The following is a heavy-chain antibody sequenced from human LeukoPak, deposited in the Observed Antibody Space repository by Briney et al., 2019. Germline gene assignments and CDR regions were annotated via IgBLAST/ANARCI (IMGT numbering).Heavy chain of an antibody. CDR1: GYSISSGYY. D-gene: IGHD3-16*01. CDR2: IYHSGST. CDR3: ARGDPFDY. J-gene: IGHJ4*02. Sequence: PSETLSLTCTVSGYSISSGYYWGWIRQPPAKGMEWIGSIYHSGSTYYNPSLKSRVTISVDTSKNQFSLKLSSVTAADTAVYYCARGDPFDYWGQGTLVTVSS. V-gene: IGHV4-38-2*02.